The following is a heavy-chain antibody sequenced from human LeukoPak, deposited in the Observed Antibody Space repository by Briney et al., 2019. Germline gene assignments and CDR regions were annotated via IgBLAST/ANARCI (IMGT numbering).Heavy chain of an antibody. V-gene: IGHV1-24*01. J-gene: IGHJ4*02. CDR1: GYTHTELS. D-gene: IGHD6-19*01. Sequence: ASVKVSCKVSGYTHTELSMHWVRQAPGKGLESMGGFDPEDGETIYAQKFQGRVTMTEYTSTDTAYLELSSLRCEDTAVYYCATATVAGTPDYWGQGTLVTVSS. CDR2: FDPEDGET. CDR3: ATATVAGTPDY.